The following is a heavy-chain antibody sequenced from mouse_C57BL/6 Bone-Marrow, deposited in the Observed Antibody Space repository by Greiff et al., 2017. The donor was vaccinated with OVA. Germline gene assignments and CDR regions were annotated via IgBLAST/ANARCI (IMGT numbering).Heavy chain of an antibody. CDR1: GFTFSDYG. D-gene: IGHD2-4*01. V-gene: IGHV5-17*01. J-gene: IGHJ3*01. CDR3: ARGVDYDGGAWFAY. Sequence: EVNLVESGGGLVKPGGSLKLSCAASGFTFSDYGMHWVRQAPEKGLEWVAYISSGSSTIYYADTVKGRFTISRDNAKNTLFLQMTSLRSEDTAMYYGARGVDYDGGAWFAYWGQGTLVTVSA. CDR2: ISSGSSTI.